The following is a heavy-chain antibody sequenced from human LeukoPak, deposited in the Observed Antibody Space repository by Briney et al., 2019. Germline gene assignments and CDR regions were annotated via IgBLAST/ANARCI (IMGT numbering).Heavy chain of an antibody. CDR2: ISAYNGNT. D-gene: IGHD6-13*01. CDR1: GYTFTSYG. J-gene: IGHJ5*02. Sequence: ASVKVSCKASGYTFTSYGISWVRQAPGQGLEWMGWISAYNGNTNYAQKLQGRVTMTTDTSTSTAYMELRSLRSDDTAVYYGARERYSSSRGGFDPWGQGTLVTVSS. V-gene: IGHV1-18*01. CDR3: ARERYSSSRGGFDP.